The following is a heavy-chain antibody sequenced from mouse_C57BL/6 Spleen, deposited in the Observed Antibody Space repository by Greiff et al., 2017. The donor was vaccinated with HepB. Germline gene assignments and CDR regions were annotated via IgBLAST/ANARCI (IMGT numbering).Heavy chain of an antibody. CDR3: ARYRGYDASYAMDY. CDR2: INPGSGGT. CDR1: GYAFTNYL. J-gene: IGHJ4*01. V-gene: IGHV1-54*01. Sequence: QVQLQQSGAELVRPGTSVKVSCKASGYAFTNYLIEWVKQRPGQGLEWIGVINPGSGGTNYNEKFKGKATLTADKSSSTAYMQLSSLTSEDSAVYFCARYRGYDASYAMDYWGQGTSVTVSS. D-gene: IGHD2-2*01.